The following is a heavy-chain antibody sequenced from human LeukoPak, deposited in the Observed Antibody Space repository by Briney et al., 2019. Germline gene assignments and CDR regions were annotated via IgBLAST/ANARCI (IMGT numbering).Heavy chain of an antibody. V-gene: IGHV4-39*01. J-gene: IGHJ5*02. CDR3: VRGPYGSSISNWFDP. Sequence: SETLSLTCTVSGGSISSSSYYWGWIRQPPGKGLEWIGSINYSGSTYYNPSLKSRVTISVDTPKNQFSLKLRSVTAADTAVYYCVRGPYGSSISNWFDPWGQGMLVTVSS. CDR2: INYSGST. D-gene: IGHD3-10*01. CDR1: GGSISSSSYY.